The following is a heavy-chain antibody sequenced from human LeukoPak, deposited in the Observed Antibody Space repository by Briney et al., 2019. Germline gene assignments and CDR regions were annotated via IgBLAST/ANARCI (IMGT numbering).Heavy chain of an antibody. V-gene: IGHV3-9*01. CDR2: ISWNSGSI. Sequence: PGRSLRLSCAASGFTFDDYAVHWVRQAPGKGLEWVSGISWNSGSIGYADSVKGRFTISRDNAKNSLYLQMNSLRAEDTALYYCAKDSYGDYVGYFDYWGQGTLVTVSS. CDR3: AKDSYGDYVGYFDY. D-gene: IGHD4-17*01. CDR1: GFTFDDYA. J-gene: IGHJ4*02.